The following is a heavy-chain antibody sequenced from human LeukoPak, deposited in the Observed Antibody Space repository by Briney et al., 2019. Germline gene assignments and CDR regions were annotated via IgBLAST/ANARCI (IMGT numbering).Heavy chain of an antibody. CDR3: ARLKAVAGMNLPLDY. J-gene: IGHJ4*02. V-gene: IGHV3-30*04. Sequence: SGGSLRLSCAASGFTFSNYAMHWVRQAPGKGLEWVALISYDGSNKYYADSVKGRFTISRDDSKNTLYLQMNSLRAEDTAAYYWARLKAVAGMNLPLDYWGQGTLVTVSS. D-gene: IGHD6-19*01. CDR1: GFTFSNYA. CDR2: ISYDGSNK.